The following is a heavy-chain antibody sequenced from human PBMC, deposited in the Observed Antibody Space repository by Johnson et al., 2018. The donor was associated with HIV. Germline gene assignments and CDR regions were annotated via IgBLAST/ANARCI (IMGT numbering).Heavy chain of an antibody. D-gene: IGHD3-16*01. CDR3: ARESGGQYDACDV. V-gene: IGHV3-66*01. Sequence: VLLVESGGALVQLGGSLRLSCAASGFNVSSDYMSWVRQAPGKGLEWVSLINSGGRSYYTDSVKGRFTISRDNAKNTLYLQMNSLRAEDTAVYYCARESGGQYDACDVWGQGTMVTVSP. J-gene: IGHJ3*01. CDR1: GFNVSSDY. CDR2: INSGGRS.